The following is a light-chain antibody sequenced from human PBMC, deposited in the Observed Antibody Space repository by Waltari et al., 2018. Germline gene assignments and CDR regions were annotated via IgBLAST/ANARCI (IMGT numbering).Light chain of an antibody. CDR1: QSVLHSSNNKNY. CDR2: WAS. J-gene: IGKJ4*01. Sequence: DIVMTQSPDSLALSLGERGTINCKSSQSVLHSSNNKNYLAWYQQKPGQPPNLLIYWASTRESGVPDRFSGSGSGTDFTLTISSLQAEDVAVYYCQQYYNAPLTFGGGTKVEIK. V-gene: IGKV4-1*01. CDR3: QQYYNAPLT.